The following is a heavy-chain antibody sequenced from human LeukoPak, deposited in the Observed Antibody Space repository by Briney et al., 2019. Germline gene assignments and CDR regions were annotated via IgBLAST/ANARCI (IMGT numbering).Heavy chain of an antibody. J-gene: IGHJ6*02. Sequence: QPGGSLSLSCAASGFAFSNYWVSWVRPAPGKGLEWVANIKEDGSEKYYVDSVKGRFTISRDTSKNALYLQMNSLRAEDTAVYYCARDRRGTQHYYHYGMDVWGQGTTVTVSS. D-gene: IGHD1-7*01. CDR3: ARDRRGTQHYYHYGMDV. CDR1: GFAFSNYW. CDR2: IKEDGSEK. V-gene: IGHV3-7*01.